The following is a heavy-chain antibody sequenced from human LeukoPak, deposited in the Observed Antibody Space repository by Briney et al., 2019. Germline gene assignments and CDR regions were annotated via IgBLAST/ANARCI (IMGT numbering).Heavy chain of an antibody. CDR2: IYYSGST. Sequence: SETLSLTCTVSGVSVSSGSYYWRWIRQPPGKGLEWIGYIYYSGSTNYNPSLKSRVTISVDTSKNQFSLKLSSVTAADTAVYYCARTTPNWGIFDYWGQGTLVTVSS. J-gene: IGHJ4*02. D-gene: IGHD7-27*01. CDR1: GVSVSSGSYY. V-gene: IGHV4-61*01. CDR3: ARTTPNWGIFDY.